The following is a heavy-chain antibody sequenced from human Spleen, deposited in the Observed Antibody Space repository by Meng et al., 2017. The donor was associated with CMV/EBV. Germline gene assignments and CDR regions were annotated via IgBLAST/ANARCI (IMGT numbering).Heavy chain of an antibody. CDR3: AITTSGNYYVYYYYGMDV. Sequence: SVKVSCKASGYTFTGYYMHWVRQAPGQGLEWMGVIIPIFGTTNYAEKFQGRVTLTTDESTSTAYMELSSLRSEDTAVYFCAITTSGNYYVYYYYGMDVWGQGTTVTVSS. CDR2: IIPIFGTT. CDR1: GYTFTGYY. J-gene: IGHJ6*02. D-gene: IGHD3-10*01. V-gene: IGHV1-69*05.